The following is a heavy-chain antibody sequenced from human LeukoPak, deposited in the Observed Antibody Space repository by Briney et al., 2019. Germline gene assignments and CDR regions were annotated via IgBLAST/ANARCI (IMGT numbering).Heavy chain of an antibody. D-gene: IGHD3-3*01. CDR1: GASFISYY. V-gene: IGHV4-4*07. CDR2: IYTSGST. Sequence: SETLSLTCTVSGASFISYYWSWIRQPAGKGLEWIGHIYTSGSTNYNPSLKNRVTMSVDTSKNQFSLKLTSVTAADTAVYYCARDRFNNYADYWGQGTQVTVSS. J-gene: IGHJ4*02. CDR3: ARDRFNNYADY.